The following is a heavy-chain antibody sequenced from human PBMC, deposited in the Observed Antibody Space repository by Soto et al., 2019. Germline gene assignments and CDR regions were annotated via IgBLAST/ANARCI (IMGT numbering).Heavy chain of an antibody. CDR1: GATFNDYT. CDR2: VIPLLDAS. V-gene: IGHV1-69*08. Sequence: QVQLVQSGAEVKKPGSSVRISCAASGATFNDYTFTWVRRAPGQGLEWMGRVIPLLDASNYAEKFQDRVTITADRSKSTVYMELSGLKSEDSAIYYCASGKSQMTQDRMGFYYYMDVWGKGTTVTVSS. CDR3: ASGKSQMTQDRMGFYYYMDV. J-gene: IGHJ6*03. D-gene: IGHD2-15*01.